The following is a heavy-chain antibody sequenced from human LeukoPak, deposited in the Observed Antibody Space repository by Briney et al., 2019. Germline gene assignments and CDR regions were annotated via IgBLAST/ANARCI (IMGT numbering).Heavy chain of an antibody. V-gene: IGHV3-23*01. CDR3: ARGPSGYHNT. Sequence: GGSLRLSCAASGFTFSKHDMTWVRQAPGKGLEWVSSIGSSGGRTYYADSVKGRFTISRDNSKNTLYLQMNSLRAEDTAVYYCARGPSGYHNTGGQGTLVTVSS. CDR2: IGSSGGRT. D-gene: IGHD5-12*01. J-gene: IGHJ4*02. CDR1: GFTFSKHD.